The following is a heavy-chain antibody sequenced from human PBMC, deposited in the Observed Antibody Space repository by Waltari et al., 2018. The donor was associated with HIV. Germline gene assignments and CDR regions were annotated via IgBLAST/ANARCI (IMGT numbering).Heavy chain of an antibody. D-gene: IGHD5-18*01. V-gene: IGHV3-49*03. J-gene: IGHJ4*02. CDR2: IRSKTYGGTT. CDR1: GLTFGDYA. Sequence: EVQLVESGGGLVQSGRSLRLSCTASGLTFGDYAMSWFRQAPGKGLEWVGFIRSKTYGGTTEHAASVKDRFTISRDDSKSIAYLQMNSLKTEDTAVYYCSRSRGYSYGYADYWGQGTLVTVSS. CDR3: SRSRGYSYGYADY.